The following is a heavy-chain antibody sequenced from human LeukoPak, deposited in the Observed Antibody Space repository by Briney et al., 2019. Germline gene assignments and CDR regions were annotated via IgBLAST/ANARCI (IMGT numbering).Heavy chain of an antibody. CDR2: INHSGST. J-gene: IGHJ4*02. V-gene: IGHV4-34*01. Sequence: SETLSLTCAVYGGSFSGYYWSWIRQPPGKGLEWIGEINHSGSTNYNPSLKSRVTISVDTSKNQFSLKLSSVTAADTAVYHCARVPSYDSSGYYVHNQSYWGQGTLVTVSS. D-gene: IGHD3-22*01. CDR3: ARVPSYDSSGYYVHNQSY. CDR1: GGSFSGYY.